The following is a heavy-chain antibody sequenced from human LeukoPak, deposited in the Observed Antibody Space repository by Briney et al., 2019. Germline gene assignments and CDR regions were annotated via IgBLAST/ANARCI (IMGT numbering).Heavy chain of an antibody. Sequence: SVKVSCKPSGYTFTSYGISWVRQAPGQGLEWMGGIIPIFGTANYAQKFQGRVTITADESTSTAYMELSSLRSEDTAVYYCARLGIAAADYWGQGTLVTVSS. CDR1: GYTFTSYG. CDR2: IIPIFGTA. J-gene: IGHJ4*02. V-gene: IGHV1-69*13. CDR3: ARLGIAAADY. D-gene: IGHD6-13*01.